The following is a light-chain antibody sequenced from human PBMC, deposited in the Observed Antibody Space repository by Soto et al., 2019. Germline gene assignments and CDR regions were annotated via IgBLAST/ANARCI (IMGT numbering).Light chain of an antibody. V-gene: IGLV2-14*01. CDR3: SSYTSSNTL. Sequence: QSALTQPASVSGSPGQSITISCTGTSSDVGGYNSVSWYQQHPGKAPKLMIYEVSNRPSGVSNRFSGSKSGNTASLTISGLQAEDEADYYCSSYTSSNTLFGTGTKVTVL. CDR2: EVS. CDR1: SSDVGGYNS. J-gene: IGLJ1*01.